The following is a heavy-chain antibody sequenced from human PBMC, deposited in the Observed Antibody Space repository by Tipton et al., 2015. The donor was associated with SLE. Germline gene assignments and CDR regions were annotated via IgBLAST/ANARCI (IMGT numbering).Heavy chain of an antibody. V-gene: IGHV4-61*01. CDR1: GGSVSSGSYY. D-gene: IGHD3-22*01. CDR2: IYYSGST. CDR3: AREGSSGYCPNCRDAFDI. J-gene: IGHJ3*02. Sequence: TLSLTCTVSGGSVSSGSYYWSWIRQPPGKGLEWIGYIYYSGSTNYNPSLKSRVTISVDTSKNQFSLKLSSVTAADTAVYYCAREGSSGYCPNCRDAFDIWGQGTMVTVSS.